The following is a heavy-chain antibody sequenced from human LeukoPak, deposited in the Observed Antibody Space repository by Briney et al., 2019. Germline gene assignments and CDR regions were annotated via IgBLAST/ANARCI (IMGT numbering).Heavy chain of an antibody. Sequence: NPSQTLSLTCTVSGGSISSGDYYWSWIRQPPGKGLEWIGYIYYSGSTYYNPSLKSRVTISVDTSKNQFSLKRSSVTAADTAVYYCARAQGYYDFWSGYYARLDFVDYWGQGTLVTVSS. CDR2: IYYSGST. D-gene: IGHD3-3*01. J-gene: IGHJ4*02. CDR1: GGSISSGDYY. CDR3: ARAQGYYDFWSGYYARLDFVDY. V-gene: IGHV4-30-4*01.